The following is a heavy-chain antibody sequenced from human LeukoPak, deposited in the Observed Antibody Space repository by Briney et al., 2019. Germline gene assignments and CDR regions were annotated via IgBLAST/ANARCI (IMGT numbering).Heavy chain of an antibody. J-gene: IGHJ6*02. Sequence: PGGSLRLSCVTSGFIFSSYGMHWVRQAPGKGLEWVAVISYDGSNKYYADSVKGRFTISRDNSKNTLYLQMNSLRAEDTAVYYCAKVNTDIVVVPADGGMDVWGQGTTVTVSS. D-gene: IGHD2-2*01. CDR3: AKVNTDIVVVPADGGMDV. CDR2: ISYDGSNK. CDR1: GFIFSSYG. V-gene: IGHV3-30*18.